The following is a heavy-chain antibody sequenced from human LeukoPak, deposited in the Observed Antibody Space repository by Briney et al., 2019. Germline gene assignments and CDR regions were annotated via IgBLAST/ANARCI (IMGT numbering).Heavy chain of an antibody. V-gene: IGHV3-20*04. D-gene: IGHD3-22*01. CDR1: GFTFDDNG. CDR3: AGGITMIRYDAFDI. CDR2: INWNGGST. Sequence: GGSLRLSCAASGFTFDDNGMSWVRQAPGKGLEWVSGINWNGGSTGYADSVKGRFTISRDNAKNSLYLQMNTLRAEDTALYYCAGGITMIRYDAFDIWGQGTMVTVSS. J-gene: IGHJ3*02.